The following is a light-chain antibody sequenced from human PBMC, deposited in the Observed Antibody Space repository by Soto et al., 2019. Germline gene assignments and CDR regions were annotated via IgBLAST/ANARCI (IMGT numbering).Light chain of an antibody. CDR1: QDISNH. Sequence: DIQMTQSPSSLSASVGDRVTITCQASQDISNHLNWYQLQPGEAPKLLIYAASNLETGIPSRFSGGGSGTDFTFTISSLQPEDIAIYYCQQYGSLPYIFGQGTKLVIK. CDR3: QQYGSLPYI. CDR2: AAS. V-gene: IGKV1-33*01. J-gene: IGKJ2*01.